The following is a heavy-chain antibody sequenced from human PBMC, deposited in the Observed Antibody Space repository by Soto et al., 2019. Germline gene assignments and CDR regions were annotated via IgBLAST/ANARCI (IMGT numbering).Heavy chain of an antibody. D-gene: IGHD5-18*01. J-gene: IGHJ4*02. CDR1: GGSISSGNYY. Sequence: SETLSLTCSVSGGSISSGNYYWSWIRQPPGKGLEWIGFISYSGSTYYSLSLKSRVTISVDTSKNQFSLNLSFVTAADTAVYYCATMGTPATGLYYFDYWGQGTLVTVSS. CDR2: ISYSGST. CDR3: ATMGTPATGLYYFDY. V-gene: IGHV4-30-4*01.